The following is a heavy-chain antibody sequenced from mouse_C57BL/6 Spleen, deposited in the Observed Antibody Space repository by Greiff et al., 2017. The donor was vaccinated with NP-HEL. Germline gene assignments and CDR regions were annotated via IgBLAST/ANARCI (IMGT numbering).Heavy chain of an antibody. D-gene: IGHD2-4*01. V-gene: IGHV1-81*01. CDR2: IYPRSGNT. CDR1: GYTFTSYG. J-gene: IGHJ4*01. CDR3: ARAYYDYLYAMDY. Sequence: QVHLQQSGAELARPGASVKLSCKASGYTFTSYGISWVKQRTGQGLEWIGEIYPRSGNTYYNEKFKGKATLTADKSSSTAYMELRSLTSEDSAVYFCARAYYDYLYAMDYWGQGTSVTVSS.